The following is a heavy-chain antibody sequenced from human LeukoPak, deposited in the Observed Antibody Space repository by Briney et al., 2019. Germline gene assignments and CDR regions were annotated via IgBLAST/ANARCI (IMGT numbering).Heavy chain of an antibody. Sequence: SETLSLTCAVYGGSFSGYYWSWIRQPPGKGLEWIGEINHSGSTNYNPSLESRVTISVYTSKNQFSLQLSSVTAADTAVYYCARRATFGGVIGYWGQGTLVTVSS. V-gene: IGHV4-34*01. D-gene: IGHD3-16*01. J-gene: IGHJ4*02. CDR1: GGSFSGYY. CDR3: ARRATFGGVIGY. CDR2: INHSGST.